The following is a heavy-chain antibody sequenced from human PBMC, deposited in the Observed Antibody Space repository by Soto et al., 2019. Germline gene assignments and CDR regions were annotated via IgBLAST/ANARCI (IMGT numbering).Heavy chain of an antibody. V-gene: IGHV4-39*01. Sequence: SETLSLTCAVSGDSISSYYWSWIRQPPGKGLEWIGSIYYSGSTYYNPSLKSRVTISVDTSKNQFSLKLSSVTAADTAVYYCARHDWAKPFDYWGQGTLVTVSS. D-gene: IGHD3-9*01. CDR1: GDSISSYY. CDR2: IYYSGST. J-gene: IGHJ4*02. CDR3: ARHDWAKPFDY.